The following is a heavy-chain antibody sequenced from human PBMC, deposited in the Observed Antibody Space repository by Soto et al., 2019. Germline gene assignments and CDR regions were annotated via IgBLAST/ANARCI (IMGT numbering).Heavy chain of an antibody. CDR3: ARAAYDSSGYYGMDV. CDR1: GYTFPSCD. V-gene: IGHV1-8*01. Sequence: VASVKVSCKASGYTFPSCDIKWVRPATGQGLEWMGWMNPNSGNTGYAQKFQGRVTMTRNTSISTAYMELSSLRSEDTAVYYCARAAYDSSGYYGMDVWGQGTTVTVSS. J-gene: IGHJ6*02. CDR2: MNPNSGNT. D-gene: IGHD3-22*01.